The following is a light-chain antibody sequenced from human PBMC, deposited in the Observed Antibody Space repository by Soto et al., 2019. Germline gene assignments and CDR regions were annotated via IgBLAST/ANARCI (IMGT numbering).Light chain of an antibody. Sequence: DIQMTQSPSTLSASIGDRVTITCRASQSNRSWLAWYQQKPRRAPKLLIYDPSRLESGVTSSFSGSGSWTEFTLTISSLQPDDFAIYYCQQYNSYLTFGQGTKVEFK. CDR2: DPS. CDR1: QSNRSW. J-gene: IGKJ1*01. V-gene: IGKV1-5*01. CDR3: QQYNSYLT.